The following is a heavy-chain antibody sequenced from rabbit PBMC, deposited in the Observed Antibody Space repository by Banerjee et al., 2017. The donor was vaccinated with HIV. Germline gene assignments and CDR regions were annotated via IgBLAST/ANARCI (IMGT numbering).Heavy chain of an antibody. CDR2: ITTSSGNT. V-gene: IGHV1S45*01. CDR3: TRGGDL. CDR1: GFSLSSSYY. J-gene: IGHJ4*01. D-gene: IGHD4-1*01. Sequence: QEQLEESGGDLVKPEGSLTLTCTASGFSLSSSYYMCWVRQAPGKGLEWIGCITTSSGNTYYASWAKGRFTIAKTSSTTVTLQMTSLTAADTATYFCTRGGDLWGQGTLVTVS.